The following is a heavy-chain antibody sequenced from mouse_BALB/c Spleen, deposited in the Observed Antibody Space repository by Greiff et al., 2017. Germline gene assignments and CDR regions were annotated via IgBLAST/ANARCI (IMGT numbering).Heavy chain of an antibody. D-gene: IGHD1-1*02. CDR1: GFTFSSYA. V-gene: IGHV5-9-4*01. Sequence: EVQRVESGGDLVKPGGSLKLSCAASGFTFSSYAMSWVRQSPEKRLEWVAEISSGGSYTYYPDTVTGRFTISRDNAKNTLYLEMSSLRSEDTAMYYCARVWSYAMDYWGQGTSVTVSS. J-gene: IGHJ4*01. CDR2: ISSGGSYT. CDR3: ARVWSYAMDY.